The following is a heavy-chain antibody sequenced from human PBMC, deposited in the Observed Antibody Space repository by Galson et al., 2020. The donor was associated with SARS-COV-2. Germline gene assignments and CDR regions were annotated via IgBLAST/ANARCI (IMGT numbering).Heavy chain of an antibody. J-gene: IGHJ5*02. CDR2: IYYSGST. CDR3: ARHFSGPPLTGREDWFDP. V-gene: IGHV4-39*01. CDR1: GDSLTSGNYY. D-gene: IGHD1-20*01. Sequence: SETLSLTCTVSGDSLTSGNYYWGWIRQPPGKGLEWIGSIYYSGSTYSNPSLKSRVTISVDTSKNQFSLRLNSVTAADTAISYCARHFSGPPLTGREDWFDPWGQGTLVTVSS.